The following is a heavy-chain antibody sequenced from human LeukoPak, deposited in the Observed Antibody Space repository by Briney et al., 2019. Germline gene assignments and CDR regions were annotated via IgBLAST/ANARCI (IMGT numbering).Heavy chain of an antibody. CDR2: INYSGST. CDR1: GGSVSSTTYY. J-gene: IGHJ4*02. CDR3: ARYVVYGSGKYYFDY. Sequence: PSETLSLTRTVSGGSVSSTTYYWSWIRQPPGKGLEWIASINYSGSTYYNPSLKSRVTISVDTSKNQFSLKLSSVTAADTAVYYCARYVVYGSGKYYFDYWGQGTLVTVSS. D-gene: IGHD3-10*01. V-gene: IGHV4-39*01.